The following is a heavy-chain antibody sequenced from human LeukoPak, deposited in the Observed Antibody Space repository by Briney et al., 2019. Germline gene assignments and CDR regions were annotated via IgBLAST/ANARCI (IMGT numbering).Heavy chain of an antibody. J-gene: IGHJ6*03. D-gene: IGHD3-22*01. Sequence: GGSLRLSCAASGFAFSSYTMNWVRQAPGKGLEWVSFISTSSSYIYYADSVKGRFTISRDNAKNSLYLQMNSLRAEDTAVYYCAREFRQTYYYDSSGYYSGRYYMDVWGKGTTVTVSS. CDR1: GFAFSSYT. CDR3: AREFRQTYYYDSSGYYSGRYYMDV. CDR2: ISTSSSYI. V-gene: IGHV3-21*01.